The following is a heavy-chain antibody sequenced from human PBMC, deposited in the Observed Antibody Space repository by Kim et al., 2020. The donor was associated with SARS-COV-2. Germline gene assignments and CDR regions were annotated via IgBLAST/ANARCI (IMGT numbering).Heavy chain of an antibody. CDR1: GFTFSSYG. J-gene: IGHJ4*02. D-gene: IGHD3-16*02. V-gene: IGHV3-30*18. Sequence: GGYLRLSCAASGFTFSSYGMHWVRQAPGKGLEWVAVISYDGSNKYYADSVKGRFTISRDNSKNTLYLQMNSLRAEDTAVYYCAKGIGRGVWGSYRKGIDYWGQGTLVTVSS. CDR2: ISYDGSNK. CDR3: AKGIGRGVWGSYRKGIDY.